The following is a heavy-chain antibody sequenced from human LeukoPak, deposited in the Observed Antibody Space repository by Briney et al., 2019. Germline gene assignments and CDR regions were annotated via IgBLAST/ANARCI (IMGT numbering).Heavy chain of an antibody. Sequence: SETLSLTCAVYGGSFSGYYWSWIRQPPGKGLEWNGEINHSGSTNYNPSLKSRVTISVDTSKNQFSLKLSSVTAADTAVYYCARGLWYQLLLGGSVKTKHYMDVWGKGTTVTVSS. CDR2: INHSGST. V-gene: IGHV4-34*01. CDR1: GGSFSGYY. D-gene: IGHD2-2*01. J-gene: IGHJ6*03. CDR3: ARGLWYQLLLGGSVKTKHYMDV.